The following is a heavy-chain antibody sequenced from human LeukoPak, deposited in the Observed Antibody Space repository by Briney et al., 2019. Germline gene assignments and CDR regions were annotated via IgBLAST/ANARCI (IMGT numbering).Heavy chain of an antibody. D-gene: IGHD3-22*01. CDR3: ARDREYYDSGGYSDY. V-gene: IGHV4-61*02. CDR2: IYTSGST. CDR1: GGSISSGSYY. Sequence: PSETLSLTCTVSGGSISSGSYYWSWIRQPAGKGLEWIGRIYTSGSTNYNPSLKSRVTISVDTSKNQFSLKLSSVTAADTAVYYCARDREYYDSGGYSDYWGQGTLVTVSS. J-gene: IGHJ4*02.